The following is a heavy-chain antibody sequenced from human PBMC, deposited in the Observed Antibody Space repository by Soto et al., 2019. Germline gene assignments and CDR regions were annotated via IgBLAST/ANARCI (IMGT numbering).Heavy chain of an antibody. V-gene: IGHV4-31*03. J-gene: IGHJ4*02. CDR3: ARANYFESSGPFDY. Sequence: QVQLQESGPGLVKSSQTQSLTCTVSGGPLSSGAYYWSWIHQHPGKGLEWIGYIYYSGSTYYNPSLESRVTLSVDTSTKQFSLKVSSVTAADTAVYYCARANYFESSGPFDYWGPGTLVTVSS. CDR2: IYYSGST. CDR1: GGPLSSGAYY. D-gene: IGHD3-22*01.